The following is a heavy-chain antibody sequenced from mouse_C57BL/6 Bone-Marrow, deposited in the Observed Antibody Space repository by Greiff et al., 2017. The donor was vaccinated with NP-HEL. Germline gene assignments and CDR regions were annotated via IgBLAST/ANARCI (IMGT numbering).Heavy chain of an antibody. Sequence: VKLQQPGAELVRPGSSVKLSCKASGYTFTSYWMDWVKQRPGQGLEWIGNIYPSDSETHYNQKFKDKATLTVDKSSSTAYMQLSSLTSEDSAVYYCARALITTVAPFAYWGQGTLVTVSA. D-gene: IGHD1-1*01. V-gene: IGHV1-61*01. J-gene: IGHJ3*01. CDR2: IYPSDSET. CDR1: GYTFTSYW. CDR3: ARALITTVAPFAY.